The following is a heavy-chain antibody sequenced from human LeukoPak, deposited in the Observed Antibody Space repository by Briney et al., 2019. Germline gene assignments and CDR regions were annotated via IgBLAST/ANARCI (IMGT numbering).Heavy chain of an antibody. D-gene: IGHD3-9*01. CDR1: GFTFSSYG. J-gene: IGHJ6*03. CDR3: ARDWSGYYYYYMDV. CDR2: IRYDGSNK. V-gene: IGHV3-30*02. Sequence: PGGSLRLSCAASGFTFSSYGMHWVRQAPGKGLEWVAFIRYDGSNKYYADSVKGRFTISRDNSKNTLYLQMNSLRAEDTAVYYCARDWSGYYYYYMDVWGKGTTVTVSS.